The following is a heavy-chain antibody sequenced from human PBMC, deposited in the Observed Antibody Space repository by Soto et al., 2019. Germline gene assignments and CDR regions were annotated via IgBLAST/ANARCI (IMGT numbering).Heavy chain of an antibody. Sequence: GGSLRLSCTASGFTFGNYAINWVRQAPGKGLEWVGLISNQTYSGATEYAASMKGRFTISRDESKNIAYLKMNSLKTEDSAVYYCTRAESPNIAYFCDYWGQGTLVTVSS. CDR2: ISNQTYSGAT. CDR1: GFTFGNYA. V-gene: IGHV3-49*04. CDR3: TRAESPNIAYFCDY. J-gene: IGHJ4*02.